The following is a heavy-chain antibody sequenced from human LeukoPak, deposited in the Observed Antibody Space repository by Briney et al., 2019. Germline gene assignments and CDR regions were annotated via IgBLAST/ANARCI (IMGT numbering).Heavy chain of an antibody. CDR3: ARENYDILTGYPHFDY. J-gene: IGHJ4*02. Sequence: SETLSLTCTISGGSISSYYWSWIRQPAGKGLEWIGRIYTSGSTNYNPSLKSRVTMSVDTSKNQFSLKLSSVTAADTAVYYCARENYDILTGYPHFDYWGQGTLVTVSS. CDR1: GGSISSYY. D-gene: IGHD3-9*01. CDR2: IYTSGST. V-gene: IGHV4-4*07.